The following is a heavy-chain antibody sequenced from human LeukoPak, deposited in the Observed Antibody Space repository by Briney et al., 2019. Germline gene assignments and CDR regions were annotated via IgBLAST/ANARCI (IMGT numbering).Heavy chain of an antibody. J-gene: IGHJ5*02. CDR1: GGSFSGYY. Sequence: KPSETLSLTCAVYGGSFSGYYWSWIRQPPGKGLEWIGEINHSGSTNYNPSVKSRVTISVDTSKNQFSLKVSSVTAADTAVYYCARGIADRYNWSDPWGQGTLVTVSS. V-gene: IGHV4-34*01. D-gene: IGHD6-13*01. CDR2: INHSGST. CDR3: ARGIADRYNWSDP.